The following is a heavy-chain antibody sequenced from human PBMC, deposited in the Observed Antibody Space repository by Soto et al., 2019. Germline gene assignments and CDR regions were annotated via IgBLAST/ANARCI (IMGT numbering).Heavy chain of an antibody. J-gene: IGHJ6*03. V-gene: IGHV4-39*01. CDR2: IYYSGST. D-gene: IGHD1-1*01. CDR1: GGSISSSSYY. CDR3: ARLGLEPPHYYYYMDV. Sequence: SETLSLTCTVSGGSISSSSYYWGWIRQPPGKGLEWIGSIYYSGSTYYNPSLKSRVTKSVDTSKNQFSLRLSSVTAADTAVYYCARLGLEPPHYYYYMDVWGKGTTVTVSS.